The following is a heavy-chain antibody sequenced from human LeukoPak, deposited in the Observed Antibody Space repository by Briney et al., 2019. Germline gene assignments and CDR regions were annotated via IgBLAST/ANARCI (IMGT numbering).Heavy chain of an antibody. CDR3: ARMEQQLPASFYFDY. J-gene: IGHJ4*02. Sequence: SETLSLTCTVSGGSISGGGYYWSWIRQHPGKGLEWIGDIYYRGITDYNPSLKSRVTISVDTSKNQFSLKLRSVTAADTAIYYCARMEQQLPASFYFDYWGQGTLVTVSS. D-gene: IGHD6-13*01. CDR2: IYYRGIT. V-gene: IGHV4-31*03. CDR1: GGSISGGGYY.